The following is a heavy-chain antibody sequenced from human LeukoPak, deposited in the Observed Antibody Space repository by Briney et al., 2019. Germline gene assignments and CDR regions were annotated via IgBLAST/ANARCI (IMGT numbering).Heavy chain of an antibody. CDR3: ARGYCTNGVCRYFDY. V-gene: IGHV4-34*01. CDR1: GGSFSGYY. CDR2: INHSGST. D-gene: IGHD2-8*01. J-gene: IGHJ4*02. Sequence: SETLSLTCAVYGGSFSGYYWSWIRQPPGKGLEWIGEINHSGSTDYNPSLKSRVTISVDTSKNQFSLKLSSVTAADTAVYYCARGYCTNGVCRYFDYWGQGTLVTVSS.